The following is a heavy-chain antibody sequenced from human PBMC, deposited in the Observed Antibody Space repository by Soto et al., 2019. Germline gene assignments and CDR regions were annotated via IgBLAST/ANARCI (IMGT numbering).Heavy chain of an antibody. Sequence: GSLRLSCAASGFTFSTYAMTWVRQAPGKGLEWVSGISGSGGSTYYADSVKGRFTISRDNSKNTLYLQMNSLRAEDTAVYYCAKAKWNVCSSTSRNVSSNWSQRILVPVSS. D-gene: IGHD2-2*01. CDR1: GFTFSTYA. CDR3: AKAKWNVCSSTSRNVSSN. CDR2: ISGSGGST. J-gene: IGHJ1*01. V-gene: IGHV3-23*01.